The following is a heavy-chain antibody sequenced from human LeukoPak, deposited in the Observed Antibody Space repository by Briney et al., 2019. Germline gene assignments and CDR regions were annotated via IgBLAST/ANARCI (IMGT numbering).Heavy chain of an antibody. CDR1: GGSFSGYY. J-gene: IGHJ4*02. V-gene: IGHV4-34*01. CDR3: ARLEVGATTYLFDY. CDR2: INHSGIT. Sequence: SETLSLACAVYGGSFSGYYWSWIRQPPGKGLEWIGEINHSGITNYNPSLKSRVTISVDTSKNQFSLKLSSVTAADTAVFYCARLEVGATTYLFDYWGQGTLVTVSS. D-gene: IGHD1-26*01.